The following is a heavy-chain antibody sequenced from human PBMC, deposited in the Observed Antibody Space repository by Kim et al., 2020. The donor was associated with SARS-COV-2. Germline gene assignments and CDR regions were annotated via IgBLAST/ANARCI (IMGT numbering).Heavy chain of an antibody. Sequence: GGSLRLSCAASGFTFDDYAMHWVRQAPGKGLEWVSGISWNSGSIGYADSVKGRFTISRDNAKNSLYLQMNSLRAEDTALYYCAKAKPYYGSGSAPHWFDPWGQGTLVTVSS. V-gene: IGHV3-9*01. D-gene: IGHD3-10*01. CDR1: GFTFDDYA. CDR2: ISWNSGSI. J-gene: IGHJ5*02. CDR3: AKAKPYYGSGSAPHWFDP.